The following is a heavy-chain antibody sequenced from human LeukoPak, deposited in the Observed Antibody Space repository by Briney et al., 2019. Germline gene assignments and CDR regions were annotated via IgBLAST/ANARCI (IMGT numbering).Heavy chain of an antibody. CDR3: AREEDLLPPGKCAFDY. Sequence: SETLSLTCTVSGGSISSSSYYWGWIRQPPGKGLEWIGSIYYSGSTYYNPSLKSRVTISVDTSKNQFSLKLSSVTAADTAVYYCAREEDLLPPGKCAFDYWGQGTLVTVSS. D-gene: IGHD2-15*01. CDR2: IYYSGST. CDR1: GGSISSSSYY. V-gene: IGHV4-39*07. J-gene: IGHJ4*02.